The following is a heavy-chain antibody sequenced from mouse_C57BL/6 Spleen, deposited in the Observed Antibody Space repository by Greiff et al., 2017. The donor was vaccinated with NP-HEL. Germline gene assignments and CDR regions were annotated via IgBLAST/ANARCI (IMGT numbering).Heavy chain of an antibody. D-gene: IGHD4-1*01. CDR2: ISNGGGST. J-gene: IGHJ4*01. V-gene: IGHV5-12*01. Sequence: EVNVVESGGGLVQPGGSLKLSCAASGFTFSDYYMYWVRQTPEKRLEWVAYISNGGGSTYYPDTVKGRFTISRDNAKNTLYLQMSRLKSEDTAMYYCARQTGYYYAMDYWGQGTSVTVSS. CDR3: ARQTGYYYAMDY. CDR1: GFTFSDYY.